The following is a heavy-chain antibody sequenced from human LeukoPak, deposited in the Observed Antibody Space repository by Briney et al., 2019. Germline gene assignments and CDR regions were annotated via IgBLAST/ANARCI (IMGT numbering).Heavy chain of an antibody. D-gene: IGHD3-10*01. J-gene: IGHJ4*02. Sequence: SETLSLTCTVSGGSISSSSYYWGWLRQPPGRGLEWIGSIYYSGSTYYNPSLKSRVTISVDTSKNQFSLKLSSVTAADTALYYCARITSQDLYYYGSGSYYLGYWGQGTLVTVSS. CDR3: ARITSQDLYYYGSGSYYLGY. CDR2: IYYSGST. V-gene: IGHV4-39*01. CDR1: GGSISSSSYY.